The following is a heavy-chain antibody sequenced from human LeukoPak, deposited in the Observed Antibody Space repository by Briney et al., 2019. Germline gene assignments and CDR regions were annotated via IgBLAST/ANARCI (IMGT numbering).Heavy chain of an antibody. J-gene: IGHJ4*02. CDR3: ARFGMDAAIDY. V-gene: IGHV3-7*01. CDR2: IKQDESEK. Sequence: GGSLRLSCAASGFTFCGYWMSWVRQAPGRGLEWVATIKQDESEKTYVDSVEGRFTSSRDNAKSSLFLQMDSLSAEDTAVYYCARFGMDAAIDYWGQGTLVTVSS. CDR1: GFTFCGYW. D-gene: IGHD2-15*01.